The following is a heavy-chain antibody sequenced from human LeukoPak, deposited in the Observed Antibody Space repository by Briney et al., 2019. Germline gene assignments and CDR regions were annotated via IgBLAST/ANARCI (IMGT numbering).Heavy chain of an antibody. Sequence: GGSLRLSCAASRFTVSRNYMTWVRQAAGKGLECVSVIYSGGSTYYADSVKGRFTISRDNSKNTLYLQVNSLRAEDTAVYYCARDLGSGSRDYWGQGTLVTVSS. CDR3: ARDLGSGSRDY. J-gene: IGHJ4*02. CDR1: RFTVSRNY. V-gene: IGHV3-66*01. D-gene: IGHD3-10*02. CDR2: IYSGGST.